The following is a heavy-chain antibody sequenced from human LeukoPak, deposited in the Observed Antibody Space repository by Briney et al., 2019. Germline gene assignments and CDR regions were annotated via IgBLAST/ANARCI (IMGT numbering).Heavy chain of an antibody. V-gene: IGHV4-38-2*01. D-gene: IGHD2-2*01. CDR1: GYSLSSGYY. Sequence: PSETLSLTCAVSGYSLSSGYYWGWIRQPPGKGLEWIGSIYHSGSTYYNPSLKSRVTISADTSKNQFSLKLSSVTAADTAVYYCARHVYCSSTSCYYSEYFQHWGQGTLVTVSS. J-gene: IGHJ1*01. CDR3: ARHVYCSSTSCYYSEYFQH. CDR2: IYHSGST.